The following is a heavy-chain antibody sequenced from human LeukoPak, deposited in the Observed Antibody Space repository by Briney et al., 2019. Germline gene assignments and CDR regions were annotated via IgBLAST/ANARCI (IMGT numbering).Heavy chain of an antibody. Sequence: KPGESLKLSCPGFGYSFTSYWIGWVRQMPGKGMEWMGVIYPGDSRIRYNPSFQGQVTISVDKSISTAYLQWVSLRASDSAMYYCACRDLTSTWSFPWGQGTLVTVSS. J-gene: IGHJ5*02. D-gene: IGHD6-13*01. CDR2: IYPGDSRI. V-gene: IGHV5-51*03. CDR3: ACRDLTSTWSFP. CDR1: GYSFTSYW.